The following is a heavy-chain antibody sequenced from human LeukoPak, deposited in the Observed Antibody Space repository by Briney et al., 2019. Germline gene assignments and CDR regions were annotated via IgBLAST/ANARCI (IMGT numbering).Heavy chain of an antibody. Sequence: GGSLRLSCAASGFTFSSYAMHWVRPAPGKGLEWGAVISYDGSNKYYADSVKGRFTISRDNSKNTLYLQMNSLRAEDTAVYYCARDAYYYGSGSYLGTFDYWGQGTLVTVSS. CDR1: GFTFSSYA. CDR3: ARDAYYYGSGSYLGTFDY. D-gene: IGHD3-10*01. CDR2: ISYDGSNK. V-gene: IGHV3-30*04. J-gene: IGHJ4*02.